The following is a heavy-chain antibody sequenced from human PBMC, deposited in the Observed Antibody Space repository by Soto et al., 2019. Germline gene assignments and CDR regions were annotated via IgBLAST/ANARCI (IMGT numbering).Heavy chain of an antibody. CDR2: IYPTGTT. CDR1: GASISGFY. Sequence: PSETLSLTCTVSGASISGFYWSWIRKSAGKGLEWIGRIYPTGTTDYNPSLKSRVMMSVDTSKKQFSLKLRSVTAADTAVYYCVRDGTKTLRDWFDPWGQGISVTVSS. V-gene: IGHV4-4*07. D-gene: IGHD1-1*01. J-gene: IGHJ5*02. CDR3: VRDGTKTLRDWFDP.